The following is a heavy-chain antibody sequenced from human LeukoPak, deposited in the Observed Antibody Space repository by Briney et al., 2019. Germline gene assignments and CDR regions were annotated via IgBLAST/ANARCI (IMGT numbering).Heavy chain of an antibody. CDR2: IYPGNSDT. CDR1: GYNFTSYW. V-gene: IGHV5-51*01. CDR3: ARQTRFGRVHAFDI. Sequence: GESLKISCKASGYNFTSYWIDWVRQMPGKGLQWMGIIYPGNSDTRYGPSFQGQVTISADKSISTAYLQWSSLKASDTAMYYCARQTRFGRVHAFDIWGQGTMVTVSS. D-gene: IGHD3-10*02. J-gene: IGHJ3*02.